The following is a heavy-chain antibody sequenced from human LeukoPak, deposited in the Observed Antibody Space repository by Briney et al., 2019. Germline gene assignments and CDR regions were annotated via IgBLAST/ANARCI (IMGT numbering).Heavy chain of an antibody. Sequence: PSETLSLNCTVSGGSVSSGSYYWSWIRQPPGKGLEWIGYIDYSGSPNYNPSLKSRLAISVDTSKNQFSLKLSSVSAADTAVYYCARFNYFDSSDYFSYYYGMDVWGQGTTVTVSS. CDR3: ARFNYFDSSDYFSYYYGMDV. D-gene: IGHD3-22*01. CDR1: GGSVSSGSYY. J-gene: IGHJ6*02. CDR2: IDYSGSP. V-gene: IGHV4-61*01.